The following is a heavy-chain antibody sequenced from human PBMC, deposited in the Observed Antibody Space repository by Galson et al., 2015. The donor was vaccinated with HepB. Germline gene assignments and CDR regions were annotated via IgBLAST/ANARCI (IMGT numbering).Heavy chain of an antibody. CDR3: ARKGWAFGYDILTGYFDY. CDR2: INTNTGNP. Sequence: SVKVSCKASGYTFTSYAMNWVRQAPGQGLEWMGWINTNTGNPTYAQGFTGRFVFSLGTSVSTAYLQISSLKAEDTAVYYCARKGWAFGYDILTGYFDYWGQGTLVTVSS. D-gene: IGHD3-9*01. J-gene: IGHJ4*02. V-gene: IGHV7-4-1*02. CDR1: GYTFTSYA.